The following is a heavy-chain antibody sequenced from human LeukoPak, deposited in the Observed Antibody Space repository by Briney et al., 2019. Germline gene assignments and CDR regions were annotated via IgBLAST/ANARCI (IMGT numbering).Heavy chain of an antibody. CDR3: TRGVVGAQREFDF. CDR1: GDSVSSNSAA. CDR2: TYYRSKWYN. D-gene: IGHD1-26*01. Sequence: SQTLSLTFAISGDSVSSNSAAWNWIRQSPSRGLEWLGRTYYRSKWYNDYALSVKSRITINPDTSKNQFSLQLNSVTPGDTAVYYCTRGVVGAQREFDFWGQGTLVTVSS. V-gene: IGHV6-1*01. J-gene: IGHJ4*02.